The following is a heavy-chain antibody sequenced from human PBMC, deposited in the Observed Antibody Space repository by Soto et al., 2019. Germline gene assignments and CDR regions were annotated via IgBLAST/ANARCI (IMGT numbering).Heavy chain of an antibody. V-gene: IGHV5-51*01. CDR3: ATLPYDLFTGSKILLFDY. Sequence: PGESLKISCKASGYTFVNYWIGWVRQMPGRGLEWIGIIFPDNFDTKVSPSFQGRVTISADKSINTAYLQWSGLKASDTAMYYCATLPYDLFTGSKILLFDYWGQGTLVTVSS. D-gene: IGHD3-9*01. CDR2: IFPDNFDT. CDR1: GYTFVNYW. J-gene: IGHJ4*02.